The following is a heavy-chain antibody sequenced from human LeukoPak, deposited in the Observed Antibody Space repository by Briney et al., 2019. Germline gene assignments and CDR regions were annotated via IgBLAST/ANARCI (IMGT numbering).Heavy chain of an antibody. Sequence: SSQTLSLTCTVSGGSISSGSYYWSWTRQPAGKGLEWIARIYTSGSTNYNPSLKSRVTISVDTSKNQFSLKLSSVTAADTAVYYCARAYYYDSRLFDYWGQGTLVTVSS. CDR2: IYTSGST. V-gene: IGHV4-61*02. J-gene: IGHJ4*02. CDR1: GGSISSGSYY. CDR3: ARAYYYDSRLFDY. D-gene: IGHD3-22*01.